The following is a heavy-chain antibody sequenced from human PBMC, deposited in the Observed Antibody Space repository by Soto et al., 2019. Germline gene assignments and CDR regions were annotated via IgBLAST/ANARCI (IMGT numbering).Heavy chain of an antibody. CDR2: IFFTGSA. J-gene: IGHJ6*02. Sequence: SETLSLTCTVSGGSVSTGSYDWSWIRQPPGKGLEWIGKIFFTGSAHYNPSPRNRVTMSVDTSKDQFSLTLTSVTAADTAVYYCARDGHGMDVWGQGTTVTVSS. V-gene: IGHV4-61*01. CDR1: GGSVSTGSYD. CDR3: ARDGHGMDV.